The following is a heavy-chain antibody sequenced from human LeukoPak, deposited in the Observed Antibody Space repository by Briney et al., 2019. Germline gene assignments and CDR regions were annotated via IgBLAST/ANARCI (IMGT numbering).Heavy chain of an antibody. CDR1: GFTFSSYA. J-gene: IGHJ5*02. D-gene: IGHD5-24*01. CDR2: ISYDGSNK. Sequence: GGSLTLSCAASGFTFSSYAMHWVRQAPGKGLEGVAVISYDGSNKYYADSVKGRFTISRDNSKNTLYLQMNSLRAEDTAVYYCARETRDRGANWFDPWGQGTLVTVSS. CDR3: ARETRDRGANWFDP. V-gene: IGHV3-30*04.